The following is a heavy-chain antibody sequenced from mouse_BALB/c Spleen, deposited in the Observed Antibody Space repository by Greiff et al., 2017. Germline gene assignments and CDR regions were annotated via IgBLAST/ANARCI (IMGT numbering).Heavy chain of an antibody. Sequence: QVQLKESGPGLVAPSQSLSITCTVSGFSLTSYGVHWVRQPPGKGLEWLGVIWAGGSTNYNSALMSRLSISEDNSKSQVFLKMNSLQTDDTAMYYCARVYYDDDRGFAYWGQGTLVTVSA. CDR3: ARVYYDDDRGFAY. J-gene: IGHJ3*01. CDR1: GFSLTSYG. V-gene: IGHV2-9*02. CDR2: IWAGGST. D-gene: IGHD2-4*01.